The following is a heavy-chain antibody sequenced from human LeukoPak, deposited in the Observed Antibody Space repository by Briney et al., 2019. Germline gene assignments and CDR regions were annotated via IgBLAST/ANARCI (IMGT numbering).Heavy chain of an antibody. V-gene: IGHV1-2*02. CDR1: GYTFTGYY. Sequence: ASVKVSCKTSGYTFTGYYMNWVRQAPGQGLEWMGWINPNTGEINYAQKFQGRVTMARDTSVSTAYMQLSSLRSEDTAVYYCASGNNCDYWGQGTLVTVSS. J-gene: IGHJ4*02. CDR2: INPNTGEI. D-gene: IGHD1-14*01. CDR3: ASGNNCDY.